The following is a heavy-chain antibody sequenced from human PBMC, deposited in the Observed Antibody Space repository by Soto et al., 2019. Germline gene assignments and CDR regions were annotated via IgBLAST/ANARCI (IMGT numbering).Heavy chain of an antibody. CDR2: IYYSGDT. V-gene: IGHV4-31*03. D-gene: IGHD3-16*02. Sequence: QVQLQESGPGLVKPSQTLSLTCTVSGGSINSGGWYWSWIRQHPGKGLEWIGYIYYSGDTYYNPSLKSRVTISVDTSKNQFSLKLSSVTAADTAVYFCASYVWGSYRSFDYWGQGTLVTVSS. CDR1: GGSINSGGWY. J-gene: IGHJ4*02. CDR3: ASYVWGSYRSFDY.